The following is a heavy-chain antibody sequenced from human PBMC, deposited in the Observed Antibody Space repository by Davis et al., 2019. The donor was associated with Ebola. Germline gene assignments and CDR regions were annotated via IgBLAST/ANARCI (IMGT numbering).Heavy chain of an antibody. D-gene: IGHD2-2*01. Sequence: PSETLSLTCTVSGGSISSYYWSWIRQPAGKGLEWIGRIYTSGSTNYNPSLKSRVTMSVDTSKNQFSLKLSSVTAADTAVYYCARDPGVVVPAADYYYYYGMDVWGQGTTVTVSS. CDR1: GGSISSYY. CDR3: ARDPGVVVPAADYYYYYGMDV. J-gene: IGHJ6*02. CDR2: IYTSGST. V-gene: IGHV4-4*07.